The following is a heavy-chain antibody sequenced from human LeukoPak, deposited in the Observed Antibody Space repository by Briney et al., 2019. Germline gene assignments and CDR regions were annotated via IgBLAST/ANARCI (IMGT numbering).Heavy chain of an antibody. CDR1: GGSISSYY. D-gene: IGHD1-26*01. CDR3: ARDSGSNYGLGGFDI. CDR2: IYYSGST. J-gene: IGHJ3*02. V-gene: IGHV4-59*01. Sequence: SETLSLTCTVSGGSISSYYWGWIRQPPGKGLEWIGYIYYSGSTNYNPSLKSRVTISVDTSKKQFSLNLSSVTAADTAVYFCARDSGSNYGLGGFDIWGQGTMVTVSS.